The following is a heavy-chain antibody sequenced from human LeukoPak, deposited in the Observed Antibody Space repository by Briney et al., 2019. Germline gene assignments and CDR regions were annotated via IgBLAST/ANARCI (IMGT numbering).Heavy chain of an antibody. J-gene: IGHJ4*02. CDR3: ARVQLWLKN. V-gene: IGHV1-2*02. CDR1: GYTLTELS. D-gene: IGHD5-18*01. CDR2: INPNSGGT. Sequence: ASVKVSCKVSGYTLTELSMHWVRQAPGQGLEWMGWINPNSGGTNYAQKLQGRVTMTTDTSTSTAYMELRSLRSDDTAVYYCARVQLWLKNWGQGTLVTVSS.